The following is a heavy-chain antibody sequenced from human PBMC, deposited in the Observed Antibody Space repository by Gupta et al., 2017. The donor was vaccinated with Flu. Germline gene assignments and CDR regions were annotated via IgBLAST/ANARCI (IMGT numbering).Heavy chain of an antibody. D-gene: IGHD2-2*01. J-gene: IGHJ6*02. CDR2: ISGSGGST. Sequence: EVQLLESGGGLVQPGGSLRLSCAASGFTFSSYAMSWVRQAPGKGLEWVSAISGSGGSTYYADSVKGRFTISRDNSKNTLYLQMNSLRAEDTAVYYCAKDLADCSSASCMNYYYYYGMDVWGQGTTVTVSS. CDR1: GFTFSSYA. V-gene: IGHV3-23*01. CDR3: AKDLADCSSASCMNYYYYYGMDV.